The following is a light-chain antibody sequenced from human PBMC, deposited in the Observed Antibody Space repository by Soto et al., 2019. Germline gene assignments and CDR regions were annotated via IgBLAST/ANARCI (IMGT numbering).Light chain of an antibody. Sequence: DIKLTQSLSPLPAFVGDRATVTCRASQGISSWLAWYQQKPGKAPKLLIHKASNLQIGVPSRFNGSGSGTEFTLTISSLQPDDFATYYCQHLVSFGQGTKLEIK. CDR3: QHLVS. V-gene: IGKV1-5*03. J-gene: IGKJ2*01. CDR1: QGISSW. CDR2: KAS.